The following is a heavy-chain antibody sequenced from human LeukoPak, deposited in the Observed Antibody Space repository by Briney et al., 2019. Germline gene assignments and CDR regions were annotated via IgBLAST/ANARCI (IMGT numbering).Heavy chain of an antibody. D-gene: IGHD6-19*01. J-gene: IGHJ1*01. V-gene: IGHV3-7*01. CDR2: INQDGSEN. CDR3: ARGARYSSGSTNFQH. Sequence: PGGSLRLSCAASGFTFSSYWMSWVRQSPGKGLEWVANINQDGSENHYVDSVKGRFTISRDNAKNSVFVQMNGLRVEDTAVYYCARGARYSSGSTNFQHWGQGTLVTVSS. CDR1: GFTFSSYW.